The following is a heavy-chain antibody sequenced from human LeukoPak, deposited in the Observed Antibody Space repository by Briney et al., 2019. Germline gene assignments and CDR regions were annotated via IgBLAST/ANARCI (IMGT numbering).Heavy chain of an antibody. CDR3: ARGGAGCSSTSCYFRFDP. V-gene: IGHV4-59*01. Sequence: SETLSLTCTVSGGSISSYYWSWIRQPPGKGLQSIRYIYYSTSTYYNPSLKSPVTISVDTSKTPFSLHLSSVTAADTAVSYCARGGAGCSSTSCYFRFDPWGQGTLVTVSS. CDR2: IYYSTST. D-gene: IGHD2-2*01. J-gene: IGHJ5*02. CDR1: GGSISSYY.